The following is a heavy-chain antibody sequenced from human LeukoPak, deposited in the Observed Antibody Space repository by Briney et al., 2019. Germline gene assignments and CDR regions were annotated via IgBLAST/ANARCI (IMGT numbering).Heavy chain of an antibody. CDR1: GGTFSSYA. J-gene: IGHJ3*02. D-gene: IGHD5-24*01. CDR2: IIPIFGTA. CDR3: AIFAVEMTTIDAFDI. Sequence: VASVKVSCKASGGTFSSYAISWVRQAPGQGLELMGRIIPIFGTANYAQKFQGRVTITTDESTSTAYMELSSLRSEDTAVYYCAIFAVEMTTIDAFDIWGQGTMFTVSS. V-gene: IGHV1-69*05.